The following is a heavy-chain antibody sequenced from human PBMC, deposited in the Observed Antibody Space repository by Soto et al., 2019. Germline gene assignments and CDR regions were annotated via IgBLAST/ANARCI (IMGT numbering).Heavy chain of an antibody. J-gene: IGHJ6*02. V-gene: IGHV6-1*01. CDR2: TYYRSKWYN. CDR3: ARAGPDYYYYGLDV. CDR1: GDSVSTNSAA. Sequence: QTLSLTCAVSGDSVSTNSAAWNWIRQSPSRGLEWLGRTYYRSKWYNDYAVSVKSRININADTSKNQISLQLNSVTPEDTAVYYCARAGPDYYYYGLDVWGQGTTVTVSS. D-gene: IGHD3-10*01.